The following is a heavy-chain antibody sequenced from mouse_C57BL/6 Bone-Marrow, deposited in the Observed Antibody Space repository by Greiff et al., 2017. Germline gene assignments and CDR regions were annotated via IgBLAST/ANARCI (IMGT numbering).Heavy chain of an antibody. V-gene: IGHV1-61*01. D-gene: IGHD2-4*01. CDR2: ISPSDSET. Sequence: QVQLQQPGAELVRPGSSVKLSCKASGYTFTSYWMDWVKQRPGQGLEWIGNISPSDSETHYNQKFKDKATLTVDKSSSTAYMQLSSLTSEDSAVYYCARHDYDGGYFDYWGQGTTLTVSS. CDR1: GYTFTSYW. J-gene: IGHJ2*01. CDR3: ARHDYDGGYFDY.